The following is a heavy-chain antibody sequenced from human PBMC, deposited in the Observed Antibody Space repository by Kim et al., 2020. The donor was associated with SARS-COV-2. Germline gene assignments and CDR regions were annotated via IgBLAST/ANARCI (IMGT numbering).Heavy chain of an antibody. CDR3: VRERADYKWDNAADY. J-gene: IGHJ4*02. CDR2: ISPYNGDI. D-gene: IGHD1-20*01. Sequence: ASVKVSCKTSGYTFRSFGLSWVRQAPGQGLEWLGWISPYNGDIQYAQKVQGRLSLTTDISATTAYMELRSLTSDDTAVYYCVRERADYKWDNAADYWGQGNLVTVAS. CDR1: GYTFRSFG. V-gene: IGHV1-18*01.